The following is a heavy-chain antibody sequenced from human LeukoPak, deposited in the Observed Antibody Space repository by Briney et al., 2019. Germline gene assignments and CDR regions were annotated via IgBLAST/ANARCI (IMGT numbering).Heavy chain of an antibody. V-gene: IGHV3-7*03. D-gene: IGHD5-24*01. CDR1: GFTFSDYC. J-gene: IGHJ4*02. Sequence: GGSLRLSCAASGFTFSDYCMSWIRLAPGKGLEWVANIKEDGTETYYVDSVKGRFTISRDNAKNSLYLQMNSLRVEDTAVYYCAKEGRSLQTYWGQGTLVTVSS. CDR3: AKEGRSLQTY. CDR2: IKEDGTET.